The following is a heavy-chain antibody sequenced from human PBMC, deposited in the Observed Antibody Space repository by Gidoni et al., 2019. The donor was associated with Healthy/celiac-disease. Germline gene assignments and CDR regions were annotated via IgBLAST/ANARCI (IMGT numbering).Heavy chain of an antibody. Sequence: QLQLQESGPGLVKPSETLSLTCTVSGGSISSSSYSWGWIRQPPGKGLEWIGSIYYSGSTYYNPSLKSRVTISVDTSKNQFSLKLSSVTAADTAVYYCARQDTAMVKVFDYWGQGTLVTVSS. V-gene: IGHV4-39*01. CDR1: GGSISSSSYS. D-gene: IGHD5-18*01. CDR2: IYYSGST. CDR3: ARQDTAMVKVFDY. J-gene: IGHJ4*02.